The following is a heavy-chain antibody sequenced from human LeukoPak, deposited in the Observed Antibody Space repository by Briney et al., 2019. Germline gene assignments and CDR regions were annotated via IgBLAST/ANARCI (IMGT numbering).Heavy chain of an antibody. CDR2: IWYDGSEK. CDR3: VKDLSSGWSFDS. CDR1: GFIFRNHG. D-gene: IGHD6-19*01. Sequence: PGGSLRLSXAASGFIFRNHGMHWVRQAPGKGLEWVTCIWYDGSEKYYADSVRGRFTISRDNSKNTVNLQMNSLRTEDTALYYCVKDLSSGWSFDSWGQGTLVTVSS. J-gene: IGHJ4*02. V-gene: IGHV3-30*02.